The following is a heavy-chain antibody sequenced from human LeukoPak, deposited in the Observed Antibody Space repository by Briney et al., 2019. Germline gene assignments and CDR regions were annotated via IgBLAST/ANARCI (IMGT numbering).Heavy chain of an antibody. Sequence: GGSLRLSCAASGFTFSSYGMHWVRQAPGKGLEWVAVISYDGSNKYYADSVKGRFTISRDNPRNTLYLQMNSLRAEDTAIYCCAKDQVSCSGGSCYPNPYGMDVWGQGTTVTVSS. J-gene: IGHJ6*02. CDR2: ISYDGSNK. CDR3: AKDQVSCSGGSCYPNPYGMDV. V-gene: IGHV3-30*18. D-gene: IGHD2-15*01. CDR1: GFTFSSYG.